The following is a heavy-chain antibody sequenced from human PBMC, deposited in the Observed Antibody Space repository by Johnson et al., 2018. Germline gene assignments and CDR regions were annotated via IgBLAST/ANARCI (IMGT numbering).Heavy chain of an antibody. Sequence: VQLVESGGGLVQPGGSLRLSCAASGFTFSGYWMSWVRQAPGKGLEWVANIKQDGSDKYYVDSVKGRLTISRDNAKNSLYLQMNSLRAEDPAVYYCARVYGDADFHHWGQGSLVIVSS. V-gene: IGHV3-7*04. CDR3: ARVYGDADFHH. D-gene: IGHD4-17*01. CDR1: GFTFSGYW. CDR2: IKQDGSDK. J-gene: IGHJ1*01.